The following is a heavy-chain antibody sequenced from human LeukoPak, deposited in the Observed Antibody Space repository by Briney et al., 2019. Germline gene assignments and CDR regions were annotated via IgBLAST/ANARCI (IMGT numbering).Heavy chain of an antibody. CDR3: ARGPAISYYSMDV. V-gene: IGHV3-23*01. D-gene: IGHD2-2*01. J-gene: IGHJ6*03. CDR2: ITGGGATT. Sequence: GGSLRLSCAASGFTFSNYAMSWVRQAPGEGLEWVSSITGGGATTYYAASVKGRFTISRDNSKNTVFLQMNSLRAEDMTLYYCARGPAISYYSMDVWGKGTTVTVSS. CDR1: GFTFSNYA.